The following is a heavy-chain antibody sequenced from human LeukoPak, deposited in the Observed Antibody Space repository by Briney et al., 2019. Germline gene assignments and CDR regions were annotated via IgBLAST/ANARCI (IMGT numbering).Heavy chain of an antibody. CDR3: AGGAGYGDNDY. J-gene: IGHJ4*02. D-gene: IGHD4-17*01. CDR2: IIPIFGTA. CDR1: GGTFSSYA. V-gene: IGHV1-69*13. Sequence: SVNVSCKASGGTFSSYAISWVRQAPGQGLEWMGGIIPIFGTANYAQKFQGRVTITADESTSTAYMELSSLRSEDTAVYYCAGGAGYGDNDYWGQGTLVTVSS.